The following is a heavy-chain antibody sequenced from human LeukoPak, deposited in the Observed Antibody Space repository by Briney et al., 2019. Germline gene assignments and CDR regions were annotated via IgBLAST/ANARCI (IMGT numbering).Heavy chain of an antibody. CDR2: IWYDGSKK. D-gene: IGHD6-19*01. CDR1: GFTFSSYG. J-gene: IGHJ5*02. V-gene: IGHV3-33*01. CDR3: AREAVGYSSGRRWFDP. Sequence: AGRSLRVSCAASGFTFSSYGMHWVRQAPGKGLEWVAVIWYDGSKKYYADSVKGRFTISRDNSKNTLYLQMNSLRAEDTGVYYCAREAVGYSSGRRWFDPWGQGTLVTVSS.